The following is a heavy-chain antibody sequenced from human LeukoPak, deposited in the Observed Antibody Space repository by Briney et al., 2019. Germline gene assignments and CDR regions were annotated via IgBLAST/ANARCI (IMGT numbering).Heavy chain of an antibody. CDR2: IIPIFGTA. D-gene: IGHD3-22*01. CDR3: ARDSSGYYHHYFDY. CDR1: DYTLTTCD. J-gene: IGHJ4*02. V-gene: IGHV1-69*05. Sequence: SVKVSCKTSDYTLTTCDITWVRQAPGQGLEWMGGIIPIFGTANYAQKFQGRVTITTDESTSTAYMELSSLRSEDTAVYYCARDSSGYYHHYFDYWGQGTLVTVSS.